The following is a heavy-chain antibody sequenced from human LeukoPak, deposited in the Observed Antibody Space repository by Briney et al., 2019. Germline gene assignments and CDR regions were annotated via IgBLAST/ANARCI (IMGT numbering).Heavy chain of an antibody. D-gene: IGHD6-6*01. Sequence: PSETLSLTCTVSGASISSYYWSWIRQPPGKGLEWIGYIYYSGNTNYNPSLKSRVTISVDTSKNQFSLKLTSVTAADTAVYYCARASSGWSFDPRGQGTLVTVSS. CDR3: ARASSGWSFDP. V-gene: IGHV4-59*01. J-gene: IGHJ5*02. CDR1: GASISSYY. CDR2: IYYSGNT.